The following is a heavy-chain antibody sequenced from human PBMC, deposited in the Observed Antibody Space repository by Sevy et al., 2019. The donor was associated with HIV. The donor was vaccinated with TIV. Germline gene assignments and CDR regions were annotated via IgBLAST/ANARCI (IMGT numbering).Heavy chain of an antibody. CDR2: INQDGNVK. CDR3: VRAIAADGSF. V-gene: IGHV3-7*01. CDR1: GFTLNGYW. D-gene: IGHD6-13*01. Sequence: AGGSLRLSCVASGFTLNGYWMSWVRQAPGKGLEWVANINQDGNVKYYIDSVKGRFTISRDTARNLLYLQMNSLRVEDTALYYCVRAIAADGSFWGQGTLVTVSS. J-gene: IGHJ4*02.